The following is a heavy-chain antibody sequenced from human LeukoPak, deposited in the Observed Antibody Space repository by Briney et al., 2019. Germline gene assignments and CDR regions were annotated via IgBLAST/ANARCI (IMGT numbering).Heavy chain of an antibody. CDR1: GYTFSNYG. J-gene: IGHJ4*02. CDR2: ISAYNNNT. D-gene: IGHD2-15*01. V-gene: IGHV1-18*01. Sequence: ASVKVSCKTSGYTFSNYGVSWVRQAPGQGLEWMGWISAYNNNTNYAQKFQGRLTMTTDTSTSTAYMELRSLRSDDTAVYYCARGARIISSWYSSVWGQGTLITVS. CDR3: ARGARIISSWYSSV.